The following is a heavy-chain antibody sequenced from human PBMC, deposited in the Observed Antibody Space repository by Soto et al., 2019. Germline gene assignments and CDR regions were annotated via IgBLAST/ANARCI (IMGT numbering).Heavy chain of an antibody. Sequence: PSETLSLTCTVSGGSISSYYWSWIRQPPGKGLEWIGYIYYSGSTNYNPSLKSRVTISVDTSKNQFSLKLSSVTAADTVFHYCARIGVDGTSLDYWGQGTLVPVSP. CDR1: GGSISSYY. D-gene: IGHD6-19*01. CDR2: IYYSGST. V-gene: IGHV4-59*12. CDR3: ARIGVDGTSLDY. J-gene: IGHJ4*01.